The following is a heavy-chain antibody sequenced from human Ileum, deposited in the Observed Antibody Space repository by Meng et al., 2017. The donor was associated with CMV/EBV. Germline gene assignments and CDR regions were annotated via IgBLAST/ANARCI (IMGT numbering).Heavy chain of an antibody. CDR2: ISGDGSYT. CDR1: GFSFSGEW. CDR3: VRDFPGSHNAFDI. J-gene: IGHJ3*02. D-gene: IGHD6-13*01. V-gene: IGHV3-74*01. Sequence: AASGFSFSGEWLHWVRQVPGQGLLWVSRISGDGSYTSYADSVEGRFTISRDNAKKTLYLQMNSLRDEDTAVYYCVRDFPGSHNAFDIWGQGTMVTVSS.